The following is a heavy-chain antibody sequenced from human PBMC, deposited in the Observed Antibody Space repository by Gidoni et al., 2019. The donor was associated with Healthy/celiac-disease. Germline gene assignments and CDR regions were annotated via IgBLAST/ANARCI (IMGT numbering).Heavy chain of an antibody. Sequence: ELQLLASGGGLVQLGGSLRLSCAASGFTFSSYAMSWVRQAPGKGLEWVSAISGSGGSTYYPDSVKGRFTISRDNSKNTLYLQMNSVRAEDTAVYYCAKDPGKSGTTPFWDYWGQGTLVTVSS. CDR3: AKDPGKSGTTPFWDY. J-gene: IGHJ4*02. D-gene: IGHD1-7*01. CDR2: ISGSGGST. CDR1: GFTFSSYA. V-gene: IGHV3-23*01.